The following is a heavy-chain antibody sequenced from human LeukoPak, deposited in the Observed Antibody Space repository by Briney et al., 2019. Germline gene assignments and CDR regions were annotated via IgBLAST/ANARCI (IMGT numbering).Heavy chain of an antibody. CDR3: ARDPGTAMVGDAFDI. V-gene: IGHV3-21*01. CDR2: ISSSSSYI. J-gene: IGHJ3*02. D-gene: IGHD5-18*01. Sequence: GGSLRLSCAASGFTFSSYSMNWVRQAPGKGLERVSSISSSSSYIYYADSVKGRFAISRDNAKNSLYLQMNSLRAEDTAVYYCARDPGTAMVGDAFDIWGQGTMVTVSS. CDR1: GFTFSSYS.